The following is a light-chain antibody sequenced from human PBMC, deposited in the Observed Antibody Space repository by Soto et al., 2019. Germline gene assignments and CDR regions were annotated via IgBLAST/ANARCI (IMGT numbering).Light chain of an antibody. V-gene: IGKV3-15*01. J-gene: IGKJ4*01. CDR1: QTISND. CDR3: QQKNKWPPVT. CDR2: GAS. Sequence: EVVMTQSPATVSVSPGEGVTLSCRASQTISNDLAWYQQKPGQAPRLLLYGASTRATGVPARFSGGGSGTEVTLTTSSLQSEEGAVDYCQQKNKWPPVTFGGGTKVEIK.